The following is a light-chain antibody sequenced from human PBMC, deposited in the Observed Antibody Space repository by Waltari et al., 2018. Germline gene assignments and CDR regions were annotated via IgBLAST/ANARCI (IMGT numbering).Light chain of an antibody. CDR1: QNIRTS. Sequence: DIQMTQSPSSLSASEGDRVTITCRASQNIRTSLNWYQQKPGKAPKRLIYETSTLISGVPSRFSGRGSGTDFTLTISSLQPEDFATYYCLQYNSSPYSFGQGTKVEIK. CDR3: LQYNSSPYS. J-gene: IGKJ2*03. CDR2: ETS. V-gene: IGKV1-17*01.